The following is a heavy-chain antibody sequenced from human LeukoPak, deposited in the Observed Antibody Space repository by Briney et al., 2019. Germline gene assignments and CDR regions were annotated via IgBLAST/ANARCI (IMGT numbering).Heavy chain of an antibody. CDR3: ARGYYDILTGYAYYFDY. CDR1: GGSISDYY. J-gene: IGHJ4*02. V-gene: IGHV4-59*12. D-gene: IGHD3-9*01. CDR2: IYYSGST. Sequence: SETLSLTCTVSGGSISDYYWSWIRQPPGKGLEWIGSIYYSGSTYYNPSLKSRVTISVDTSKNQFSLKLSSVTAADTAVYYCARGYYDILTGYAYYFDYWGQGTLVTVSS.